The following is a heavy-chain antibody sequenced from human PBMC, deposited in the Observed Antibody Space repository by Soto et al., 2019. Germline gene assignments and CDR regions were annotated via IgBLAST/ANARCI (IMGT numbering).Heavy chain of an antibody. J-gene: IGHJ4*02. CDR3: AKVGGGGPVTAAIGRFDS. Sequence: SETLSLTCTVSGGSISSYYWSWIWQRPGKGLERIGFIYYSGSTNYNPSLNSQVTISVDTSKNQFSLKLSSVTAADTGMYYFAKVGGGGPVTAAIGRFDSWGQGTQVTVS. D-gene: IGHD3-16*01. CDR1: GGSISSYY. CDR2: IYYSGST. V-gene: IGHV4-59*01.